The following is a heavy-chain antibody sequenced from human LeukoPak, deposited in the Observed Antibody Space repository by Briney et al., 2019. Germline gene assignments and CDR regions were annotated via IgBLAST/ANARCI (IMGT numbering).Heavy chain of an antibody. CDR2: ISAYNGNT. V-gene: IGHV1-18*01. CDR1: GYTFTSYG. D-gene: IGHD1-26*01. CDR3: AATRVVGALFDY. Sequence: ASVKVSCKASGYTFTSYGISWVRQAPGQGLEWMGWISAYNGNTNYAQKLQGRVTMTTGTSTSTAYMELRSLRSDDTAVYYCAATRVVGALFDYWGQGTLVTVSS. J-gene: IGHJ4*02.